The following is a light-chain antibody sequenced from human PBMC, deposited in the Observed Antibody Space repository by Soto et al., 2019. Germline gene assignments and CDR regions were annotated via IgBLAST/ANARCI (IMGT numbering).Light chain of an antibody. CDR2: DAS. CDR1: QSISSW. J-gene: IGKJ1*01. CDR3: QQYNSYSWT. Sequence: DIQMTQSPCTPSASVGDRVTIPCRASQSISSWLAWYQQKPGKAPKLLIYDASSLESGVPSRFSGSGSGTEFTLTISSLQPDDFATYYCQQYNSYSWTFGQGTKVDI. V-gene: IGKV1-5*01.